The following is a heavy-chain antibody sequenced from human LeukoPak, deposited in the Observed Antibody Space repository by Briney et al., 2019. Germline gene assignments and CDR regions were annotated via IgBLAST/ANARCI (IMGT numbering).Heavy chain of an antibody. Sequence: GASVKVSCKASGYIFTSYGISWVRQAPGQGLEWMGWISVYNGNTKHPQRLQGRVTMTTDTSTTTAYMELRSLRSDDPAVYYCARDINGYYYDSHGYYPTDLWGQGTLVTVSS. CDR1: GYIFTSYG. D-gene: IGHD3-22*01. J-gene: IGHJ5*02. CDR3: ARDINGYYYDSHGYYPTDL. CDR2: ISVYNGNT. V-gene: IGHV1-18*01.